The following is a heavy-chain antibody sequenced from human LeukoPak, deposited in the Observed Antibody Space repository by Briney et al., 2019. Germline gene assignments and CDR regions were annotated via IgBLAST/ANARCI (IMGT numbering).Heavy chain of an antibody. CDR3: ARSFYGAGSYQGY. Sequence: GGSLRLSCAASGFTFSSYSVNCVSQAPGKWLEWVSSISSSSSYIYYADSVKGRFTITRDNAKNSLYLQMNSLRADDTAGDYCARSFYGAGSYQGYWGQGTLVTVSS. D-gene: IGHD3-10*01. V-gene: IGHV3-21*01. CDR1: GFTFSSYS. J-gene: IGHJ4*02. CDR2: ISSSSSYI.